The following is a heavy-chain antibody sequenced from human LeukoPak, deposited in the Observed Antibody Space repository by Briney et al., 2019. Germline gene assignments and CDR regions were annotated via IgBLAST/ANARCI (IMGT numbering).Heavy chain of an antibody. CDR3: ARDSGRWLQLGYFDY. D-gene: IGHD5-24*01. J-gene: IGHJ4*02. CDR1: GGTFSSYA. Sequence: SVKVSCKASGGTFSSYAISWVRQAPGQGLEWMGRIIPILGIANYAQKFQGRVTITADKSTSTAYMELSSLRSEDRAVYYCARDSGRWLQLGYFDYWGQGTLVTVSS. CDR2: IIPILGIA. V-gene: IGHV1-69*04.